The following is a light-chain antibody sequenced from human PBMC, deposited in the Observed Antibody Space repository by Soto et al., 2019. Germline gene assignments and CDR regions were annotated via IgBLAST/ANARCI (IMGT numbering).Light chain of an antibody. Sequence: EIVLTQSPGTLSLSPGETATLSCRASQSGGSYLARYQQKPGQAPRLLIYATSIRAAGIPDRFSGSGSGTDFTLTISTLEPEDFAVYYCQQYNRSPRTFGQGTKLEIK. V-gene: IGKV3-20*01. CDR3: QQYNRSPRT. CDR2: ATS. J-gene: IGKJ2*01. CDR1: QSGGSY.